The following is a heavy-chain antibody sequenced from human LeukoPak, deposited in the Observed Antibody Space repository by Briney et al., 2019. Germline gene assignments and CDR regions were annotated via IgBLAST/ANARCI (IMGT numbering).Heavy chain of an antibody. CDR1: GCTFTSYG. CDR2: ISAYNGNT. D-gene: IGHD3-10*01. J-gene: IGHJ6*02. CDR3: ARLEFTRGDPNFYYYYYGMDV. V-gene: IGHV1-18*01. Sequence: ASVKVSCKASGCTFTSYGISWVRQAPGQGLEWMGWISAYNGNTNYAQKLQGRVTMTTDTSTSTAYMELRSLRSDDTAVYYCARLEFTRGDPNFYYYYYGMDVWGQGTTITVSS.